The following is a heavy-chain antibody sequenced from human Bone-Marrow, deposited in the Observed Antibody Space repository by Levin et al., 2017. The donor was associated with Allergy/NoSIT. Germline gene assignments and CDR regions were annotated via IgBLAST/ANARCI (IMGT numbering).Heavy chain of an antibody. CDR2: VSWDGGST. D-gene: IGHD2/OR15-2a*01. CDR1: GFSFDDYA. V-gene: IGHV3-43D*03. Sequence: TGGSLRLSCVASGFSFDDYAMHWVRQAPGKGLEWVSLVSWDGGSTYYADSVKGRFTISRDNSKNSQYLHMNSLRPEDTALYYCAKAMEASSMFDSWGQGTLVTVSS. CDR3: AKAMEASSMFDS. J-gene: IGHJ4*02.